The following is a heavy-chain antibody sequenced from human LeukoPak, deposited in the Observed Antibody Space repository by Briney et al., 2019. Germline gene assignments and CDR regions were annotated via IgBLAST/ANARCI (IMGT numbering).Heavy chain of an antibody. CDR2: INHSGST. D-gene: IGHD5-24*01. Sequence: SRTLSLTCAVYGGSFSGYYWSWIRQPPGKGLEWIGEINHSGSTNYNPSLKSRVTISVDTSKNQFSLKLSSVTAADTAVYYCARGRGRWLQLTRYFDYWGQGTLVTVSS. CDR3: ARGRGRWLQLTRYFDY. CDR1: GGSFSGYY. J-gene: IGHJ4*02. V-gene: IGHV4-34*01.